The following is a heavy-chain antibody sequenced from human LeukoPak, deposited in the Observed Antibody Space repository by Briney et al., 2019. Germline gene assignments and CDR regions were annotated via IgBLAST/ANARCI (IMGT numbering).Heavy chain of an antibody. D-gene: IGHD3-3*01. J-gene: IGHJ4*02. CDR1: GFTFSNYD. V-gene: IGHV3-30*18. Sequence: GGSLRLSCAASGFTFSNYDMHWVRQAPGKGLEWVAVISYDGTNKYYADSVKGRFTISRDNSKSTLYLQMNSLRAEDTPVYYCAKENDFVYWGQGTLVTVSS. CDR3: AKENDFVY. CDR2: ISYDGTNK.